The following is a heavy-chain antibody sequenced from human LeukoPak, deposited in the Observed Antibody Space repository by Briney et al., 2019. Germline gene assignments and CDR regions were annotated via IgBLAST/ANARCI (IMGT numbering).Heavy chain of an antibody. CDR3: ATAYSGYNWNSHPYFDY. V-gene: IGHV1-24*01. Sequence: ASVKVSCKVSGYTLTELSMHWVRQAPGKGLEWMGGFDPEDGETIYAQKFQGRVTMTEDTSTDTAYMELSSLRSEDTAVYYCATAYSGYNWNSHPYFDYWGQGTLVTVSS. CDR1: GYTLTELS. CDR2: FDPEDGET. D-gene: IGHD1-7*01. J-gene: IGHJ4*02.